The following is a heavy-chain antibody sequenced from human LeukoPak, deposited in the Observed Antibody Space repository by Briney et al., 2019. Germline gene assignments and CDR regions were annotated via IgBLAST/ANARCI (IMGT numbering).Heavy chain of an antibody. V-gene: IGHV4-34*01. CDR1: GGSFSGYY. Sequence: SETLSLTCAVYGGSFSGYYWSWIRQPPGKGLEWIGEINHSGSTNYNPSLKSRVTISVDTSKNQFSLKLSSVTAADTAVYYCARDSLGAGTVGATSGYWGQGTLVSVSS. J-gene: IGHJ4*02. D-gene: IGHD1-26*01. CDR3: ARDSLGAGTVGATSGY. CDR2: INHSGST.